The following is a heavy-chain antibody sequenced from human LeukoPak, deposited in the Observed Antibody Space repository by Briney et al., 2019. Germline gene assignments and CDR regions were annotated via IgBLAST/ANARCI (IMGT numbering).Heavy chain of an antibody. CDR2: IKQDGSEK. Sequence: PGGSLRLSCAASGFTFSSYWMSWVRQAPGKGLEWVANIKQDGSEKYYVDSVKGRFTISRDNAKNSLYLQMNSLRSEDTAVYYCARAISYDFWSGYYATPPNWFDPWGQGTLVTVS. D-gene: IGHD3-3*01. V-gene: IGHV3-7*01. CDR1: GFTFSSYW. CDR3: ARAISYDFWSGYYATPPNWFDP. J-gene: IGHJ5*02.